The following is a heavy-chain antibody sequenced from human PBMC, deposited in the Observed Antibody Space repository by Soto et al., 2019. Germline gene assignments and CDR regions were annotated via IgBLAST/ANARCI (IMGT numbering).Heavy chain of an antibody. CDR2: ISWHSQDI. D-gene: IGHD2-8*02. V-gene: IGHV3-9*01. J-gene: IGHJ4*02. CDR1: GFTFDDYA. Sequence: VQLVESGGGFVQPGRSLRLSCAASGFTFDDYAMHWVRQAPGKGLEWVSGISWHSQDIAYADSVKGRFTISRDNAQNSLYLQMNSLRTEDTALYYCVRGPRYRGTGDFDSWGRGSLVTVSS. CDR3: VRGPRYRGTGDFDS.